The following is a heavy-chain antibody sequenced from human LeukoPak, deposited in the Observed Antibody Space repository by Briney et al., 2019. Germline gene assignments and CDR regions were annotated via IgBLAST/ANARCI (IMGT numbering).Heavy chain of an antibody. CDR1: GGSISSSSYY. CDR3: ARHFHDSSGTLFDY. Sequence: SDTLSLTCTVSGGSISSSSYYWGWTRQPPGKGLKWIGSIYYSGSTYYNPSLKSRVTISIYPSKNQFSLKLSSVTAADTAVYYCARHFHDSSGTLFDYWGQGTLVTVSS. J-gene: IGHJ4*02. V-gene: IGHV4-39*01. CDR2: IYYSGST. D-gene: IGHD3-22*01.